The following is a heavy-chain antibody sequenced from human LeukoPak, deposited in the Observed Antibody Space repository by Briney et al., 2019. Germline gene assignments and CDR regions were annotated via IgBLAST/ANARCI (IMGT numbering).Heavy chain of an antibody. CDR3: AKYNRRALFDI. J-gene: IGHJ3*02. CDR2: IYYSGST. Sequence: SETLSLTCTVSGGSISSGGYYWSWIRQHPGKGLEWIGYIYYSGSTYYNPSLKSRVTISVDTSKNQFSLKLSSVTAADTAVYYCAKYNRRALFDIWGQGTMVTVSS. D-gene: IGHD1-14*01. CDR1: GGSISSGGYY. V-gene: IGHV4-31*03.